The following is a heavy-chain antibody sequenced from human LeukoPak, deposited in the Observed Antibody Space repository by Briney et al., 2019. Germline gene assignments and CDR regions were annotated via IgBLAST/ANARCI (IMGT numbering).Heavy chain of an antibody. CDR1: GFTFDNYA. V-gene: IGHV3-9*01. D-gene: IGHD6-6*01. J-gene: IGHJ4*02. Sequence: PGRSLRLSCAASGFTFDNYAMHWVRQAPGKGLEWVSGISWNSGSIGYADSVKGRFTISRDNAKNSLYLQMNSLRAEDTALYYCAQDRSIAARQEYYFDYWGQGTLVTVSS. CDR3: AQDRSIAARQEYYFDY. CDR2: ISWNSGSI.